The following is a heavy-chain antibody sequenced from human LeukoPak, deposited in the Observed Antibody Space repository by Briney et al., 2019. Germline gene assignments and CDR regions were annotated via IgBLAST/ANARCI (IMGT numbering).Heavy chain of an antibody. Sequence: GGSLRLSCAASGFTFRSHWMSWVRQAPGKGLQWVASIKQDGSEKLYLDSVRGRFTISRDNAENSLYLQMNSLRDEDTAVYYCARLVGMVITYDIWGQGTMVTVSS. J-gene: IGHJ3*02. CDR2: IKQDGSEK. D-gene: IGHD1-14*01. CDR3: ARLVGMVITYDI. CDR1: GFTFRSHW. V-gene: IGHV3-7*04.